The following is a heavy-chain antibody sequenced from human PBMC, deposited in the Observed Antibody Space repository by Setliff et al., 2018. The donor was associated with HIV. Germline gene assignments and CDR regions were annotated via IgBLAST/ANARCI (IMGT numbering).Heavy chain of an antibody. CDR3: ARGDYGDYRVPYFFDY. CDR1: GYTFTTYG. CDR2: INSYNGNT. D-gene: IGHD4-17*01. V-gene: IGHV1-18*04. Sequence: ASVKVSCKASGYTFTTYGVNWVRQAPGQGLEWMGWINSYNGNTKFAQKFQGRVTMTTDTSTTTAFMELRSLKADDTAVYYRARGDYGDYRVPYFFDYWGQGTLVTVSS. J-gene: IGHJ4*02.